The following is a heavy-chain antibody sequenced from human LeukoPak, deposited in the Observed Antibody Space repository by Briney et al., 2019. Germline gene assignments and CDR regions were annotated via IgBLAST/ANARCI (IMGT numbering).Heavy chain of an antibody. V-gene: IGHV1-69*05. J-gene: IGHJ4*02. CDR2: IIPIFGTA. CDR3: ARDRVSYYYDSSGYPGSGYFDY. CDR1: GGTFSSYA. D-gene: IGHD3-22*01. Sequence: SVKVSCKASGGTFSSYAISWVRQAPGQGVEWMGGIIPIFGTANYAQKFQGRVTITTDESTSTAYMELSSLRSEDTAVYYCARDRVSYYYDSSGYPGSGYFDYWGQGTLVTVSS.